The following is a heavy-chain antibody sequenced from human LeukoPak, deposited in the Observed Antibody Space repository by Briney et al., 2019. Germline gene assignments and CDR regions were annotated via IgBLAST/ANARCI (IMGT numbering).Heavy chain of an antibody. CDR2: IKQDGSEK. Sequence: GGSLRLSCAASGFTFNRYWMSWVRQAPGKGLEWVASIKQDGSEKYYVDSVKGRLTISRDNAKNSLYLQMNSLRAEDTAVYYCARVEASGYDYGAFDYWGQGTLVTVSS. CDR1: GFTFNRYW. V-gene: IGHV3-7*01. J-gene: IGHJ4*02. CDR3: ARVEASGYDYGAFDY. D-gene: IGHD5-12*01.